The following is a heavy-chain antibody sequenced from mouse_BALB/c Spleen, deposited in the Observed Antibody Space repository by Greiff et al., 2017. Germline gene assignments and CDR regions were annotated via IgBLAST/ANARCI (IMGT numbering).Heavy chain of an antibody. Sequence: DVMLVESGGGLVKPGGSLKLSCAASGFTFSSYAMSWVRQTPEKRLEWVASISSGGSTYYPDSVKGRFTISRDNARNILYLQMSSLRSEDTAMYYCARGRSSYAWFAYWGQGTLVTVSA. CDR1: GFTFSSYA. V-gene: IGHV5-6-5*01. J-gene: IGHJ3*01. D-gene: IGHD1-1*01. CDR2: ISSGGST. CDR3: ARGRSSYAWFAY.